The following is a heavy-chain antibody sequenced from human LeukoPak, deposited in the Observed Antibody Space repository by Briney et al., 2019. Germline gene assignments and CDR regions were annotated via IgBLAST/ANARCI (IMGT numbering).Heavy chain of an antibody. Sequence: PGWSLRLSCAASGFTLDDYAMQWVRQAPGKGLEGVSGISWNSGSIVYADSVKGRFTISRDNAKNSLYLQMNSLRAEDMALYYCAKGGVVVVAATYFDYWGQGTLVTVSS. J-gene: IGHJ4*02. V-gene: IGHV3-9*03. D-gene: IGHD2-15*01. CDR2: ISWNSGSI. CDR3: AKGGVVVVAATYFDY. CDR1: GFTLDDYA.